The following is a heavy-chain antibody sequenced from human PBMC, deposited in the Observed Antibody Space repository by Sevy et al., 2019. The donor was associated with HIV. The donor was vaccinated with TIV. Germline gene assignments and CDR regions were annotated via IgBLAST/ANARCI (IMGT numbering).Heavy chain of an antibody. CDR3: ATSRSGYFDSSGYYIY. CDR1: GYSFTSHW. V-gene: IGHV5-51*01. D-gene: IGHD3-22*01. Sequence: GESLKISCKGSGYSFTSHWIGWVRHMPGKGLEWMGIIYPDDSDTRYSPSFQGQVTFSADKSISTAYPQWSSPKDSDTAMYYCATSRSGYFDSSGYYIYWGQGTLVTVSS. CDR2: IYPDDSDT. J-gene: IGHJ4*02.